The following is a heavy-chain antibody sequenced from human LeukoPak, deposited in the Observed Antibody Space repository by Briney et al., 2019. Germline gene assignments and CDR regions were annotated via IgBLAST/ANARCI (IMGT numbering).Heavy chain of an antibody. V-gene: IGHV3-33*06. J-gene: IGHJ4*02. CDR2: IWYDGSNK. CDR1: GFAFSSYG. D-gene: IGHD6-13*01. Sequence: GGSLSLSCGASGFAFSSYGMHWVRQAPGKGREWVAVIWYDGSNKYYADSVKGRFTISRDNSKNTLYLQMNSLRAEDTAVYYCAKWAAAGPFDYWGQGTLVTVSS. CDR3: AKWAAAGPFDY.